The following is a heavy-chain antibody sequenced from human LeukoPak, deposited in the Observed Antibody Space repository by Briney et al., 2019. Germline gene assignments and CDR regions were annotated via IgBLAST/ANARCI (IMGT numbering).Heavy chain of an antibody. CDR2: IYYSGST. Sequence: KPSETLSLTCTVSGGSISSYYWSWIRQPPGKGLEWIGYIYYSGSTNYNPSLKSRVTMSVDTSKNQFSLKLSSVTAADTAVYYCARDPGIFGVVWGQGTLVTVSS. V-gene: IGHV4-59*12. CDR1: GGSISSYY. D-gene: IGHD3-3*01. CDR3: ARDPGIFGVV. J-gene: IGHJ4*02.